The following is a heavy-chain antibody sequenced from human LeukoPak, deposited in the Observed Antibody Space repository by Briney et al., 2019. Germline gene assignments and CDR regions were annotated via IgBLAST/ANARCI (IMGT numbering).Heavy chain of an antibody. V-gene: IGHV7-4-1*02. Sequence: ASVRVSCKASGYSFTTYAMNWVRQAPGQGLEWMGWINTNTGNPTYAQGFTGRFVFSLDTSVSTAYLQISSLKAEDTAVYYCARELLITRTWFDPWGQGTLVTVSS. CDR3: ARELLITRTWFDP. D-gene: IGHD3-22*01. CDR2: INTNTGNP. J-gene: IGHJ5*02. CDR1: GYSFTTYA.